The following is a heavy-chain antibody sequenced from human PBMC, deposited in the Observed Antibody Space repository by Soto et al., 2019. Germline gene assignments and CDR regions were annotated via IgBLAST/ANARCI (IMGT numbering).Heavy chain of an antibody. Sequence: PGGSLRLSCVGSGFTFSSNWMTWVRQAPGKGLEWVGNIRQDGSEKNYVDSVKGRFTISRDNAKNPLYLQMNSLRAEDTAVYYCAREIVVARGASYFDYWGPGTLVTVSS. CDR2: IRQDGSEK. CDR3: AREIVVARGASYFDY. J-gene: IGHJ4*02. V-gene: IGHV3-7*04. D-gene: IGHD2-2*01. CDR1: GFTFSSNW.